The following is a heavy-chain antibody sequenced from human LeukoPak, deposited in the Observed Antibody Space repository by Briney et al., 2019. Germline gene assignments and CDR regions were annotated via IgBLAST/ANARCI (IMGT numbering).Heavy chain of an antibody. Sequence: PGGSLRLSCAASGFTFGRSEMNWVRQAPVKGLEWVSYISTLGTKIYYADSVRGRFTMSRDNAKNSLYLQMDSLRAEDTAIYYCARERVTTGGDACDIWGQGTMVTVSS. J-gene: IGHJ3*02. CDR1: GFTFGRSE. V-gene: IGHV3-48*03. CDR2: ISTLGTKI. CDR3: ARERVTTGGDACDI. D-gene: IGHD4-17*01.